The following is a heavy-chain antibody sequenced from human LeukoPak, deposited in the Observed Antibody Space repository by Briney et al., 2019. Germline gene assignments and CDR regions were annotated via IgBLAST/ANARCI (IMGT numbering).Heavy chain of an antibody. V-gene: IGHV4-39*01. J-gene: IGHJ4*02. Sequence: PSQTLSLTRTVSGGSISSSSYYWGWIRQPPGKGLEWIGSIYYSGSTYYNPSLKSRVTISVDTSKNQFSLKLSSVTAADTAVYYCARVVVAATGFDYWGQGTLVTVSS. D-gene: IGHD2-15*01. CDR2: IYYSGST. CDR1: GGSISSSSYY. CDR3: ARVVVAATGFDY.